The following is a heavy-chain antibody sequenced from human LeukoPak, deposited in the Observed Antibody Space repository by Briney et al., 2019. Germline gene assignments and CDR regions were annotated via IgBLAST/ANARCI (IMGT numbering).Heavy chain of an antibody. CDR1: GFTFSSYW. Sequence: GGSLRLSCAASGFTFSSYWMSWVRQAPGKGLEWVSSISSSGSTIYYADSVKGRFTISRDNAKNSLYLQMNSLRAEDTAVYYCAELGITMIGGVWGKGTTVTISS. J-gene: IGHJ6*04. CDR3: AELGITMIGGV. V-gene: IGHV3-48*04. CDR2: ISSSGSTI. D-gene: IGHD3-10*02.